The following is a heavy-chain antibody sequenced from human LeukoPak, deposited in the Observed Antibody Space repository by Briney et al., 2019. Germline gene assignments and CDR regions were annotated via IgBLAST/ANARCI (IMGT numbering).Heavy chain of an antibody. J-gene: IGHJ2*01. D-gene: IGHD3-22*01. Sequence: PSETLSLTCAVSGGSIRSSNWWSWVRQPLGKGLEWIGEIYHSGSTNYNPSLKSRVTISEDKSKNQFSLKLTSVTAADTAVYYCARQDYYDSGAWYFDLWGRGTLVTVSS. CDR3: ARQDYYDSGAWYFDL. CDR1: GGSIRSSNW. CDR2: IYHSGST. V-gene: IGHV4-4*02.